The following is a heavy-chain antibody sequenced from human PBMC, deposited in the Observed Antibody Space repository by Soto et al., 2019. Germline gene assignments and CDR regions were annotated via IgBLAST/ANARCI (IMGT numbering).Heavy chain of an antibody. Sequence: GGSLRLSCVGSDFSLSGFYMSWVRQAPGKGLEWLSFISMSGSYKTYAASVEGRFTISRDNVKNILYLQMDSLRVEDTAVYYCESRGHFSNGQRHPFDYWGPGTQLTVSS. J-gene: IGHJ4*02. D-gene: IGHD3-22*01. CDR3: ESRGHFSNGQRHPFDY. CDR1: DFSLSGFY. V-gene: IGHV3-11*06. CDR2: ISMSGSYK.